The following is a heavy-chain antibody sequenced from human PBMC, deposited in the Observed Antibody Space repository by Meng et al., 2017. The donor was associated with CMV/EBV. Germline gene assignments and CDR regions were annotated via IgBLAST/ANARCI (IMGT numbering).Heavy chain of an antibody. Sequence: ASVQVSCKASGYTFTGYYMHWVRQDPGQGLEWMGWINPNSGGTNYAQKFQGRVTMTRDTSISTAYMELSRLRSDDTAVYYCARESSLLGQLVDYWGQGTLVTVSS. J-gene: IGHJ4*02. CDR3: ARESSLLGQLVDY. CDR2: INPNSGGT. CDR1: GYTFTGYY. V-gene: IGHV1-2*02. D-gene: IGHD6-6*01.